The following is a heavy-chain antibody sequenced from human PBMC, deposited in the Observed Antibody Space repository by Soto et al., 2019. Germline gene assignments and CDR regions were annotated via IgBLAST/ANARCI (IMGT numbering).Heavy chain of an antibody. CDR2: MNGEGSST. V-gene: IGHV3-74*01. CDR1: GFTFSKSW. D-gene: IGHD3-3*01. J-gene: IGHJ6*01. CDR3: ATGGVFWSGSMDV. Sequence: EVQLVESGGGLVQPGGSLRLSCAASGFTFSKSWMHWVRQAPGKGLVWVSRMNGEGSSTTYADSVEGRFSISRDNARNTLYLQMNSLRAEDTAVYYCATGGVFWSGSMDVWGQGTTVTVSS.